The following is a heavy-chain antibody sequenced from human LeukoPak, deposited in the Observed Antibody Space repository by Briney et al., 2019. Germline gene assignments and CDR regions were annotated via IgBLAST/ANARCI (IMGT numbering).Heavy chain of an antibody. V-gene: IGHV4-59*01. CDR3: ARVLAVAGTVNWFDP. D-gene: IGHD6-19*01. CDR2: IYYSGST. J-gene: IGHJ5*02. CDR1: GGSISSYY. Sequence: WETLSLTCTVSGGSISSYYWSWIRQPPGKGLEWIGYIYYSGSTNYNPSLKSRVTISVDTSKNQFSLKLSSVTAADTAVYYCARVLAVAGTVNWFDPWGQGTLVTVSS.